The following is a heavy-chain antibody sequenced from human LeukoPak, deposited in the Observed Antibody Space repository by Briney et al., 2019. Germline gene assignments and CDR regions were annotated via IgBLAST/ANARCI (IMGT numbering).Heavy chain of an antibody. Sequence: SETLSLTCTVSGGSISNYYWSWIRQPAGKGLEWIGRIYTSGSTNYNPSLKSRVTMSVDTSENQFSLKLSSLTAADTAVYYCARATPTAMFDYWGQGTLVTVSS. J-gene: IGHJ4*02. CDR3: ARATPTAMFDY. V-gene: IGHV4-4*07. CDR1: GGSISNYY. CDR2: IYTSGST. D-gene: IGHD5-18*01.